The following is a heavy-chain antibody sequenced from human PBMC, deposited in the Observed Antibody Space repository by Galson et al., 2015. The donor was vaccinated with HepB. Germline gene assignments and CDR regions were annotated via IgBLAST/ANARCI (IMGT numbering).Heavy chain of an antibody. J-gene: IGHJ4*02. CDR2: ISYDANTK. V-gene: IGHV3-30*18. CDR3: AKETVGGGGFDY. Sequence: SLRLSCAVSGFTFSTYGIHWVRQAPGKGLEWVAVISYDANTKSYADSVQGRFTISRDNSKNTLYLQMNSLRAEDTAVYYCAKETVGGGGFDYWGQGTLVTVSS. D-gene: IGHD1-14*01. CDR1: GFTFSTYG.